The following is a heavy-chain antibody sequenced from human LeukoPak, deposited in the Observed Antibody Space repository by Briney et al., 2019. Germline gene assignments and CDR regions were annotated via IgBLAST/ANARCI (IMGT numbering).Heavy chain of an antibody. V-gene: IGHV4-59*08. J-gene: IGHJ4*02. CDR3: ARHPFATPFDY. CDR2: IYYSGST. CDR1: GGSISSYY. Sequence: SETLSLTCTVSGGSISSYYWSWIRQPPGKGLEWIGYIYYSGSTNYNPSLKSRVTISVDTSKNQFSLRLSSVTAADTAVYFCARHPFATPFDYWGPGTLVTVSS. D-gene: IGHD2-15*01.